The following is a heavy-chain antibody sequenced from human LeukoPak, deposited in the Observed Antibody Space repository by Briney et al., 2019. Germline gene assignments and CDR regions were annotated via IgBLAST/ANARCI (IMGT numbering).Heavy chain of an antibody. Sequence: SETLSLTCAVYGGSFSGYYWSWIRQPPGKGLEWIGEINHSGSTSYNPSLKSRVTISVDTSKNQFSLKLSSVTAADTAVYYCARGRDVTAISPFDPWGQGTLVTVSS. V-gene: IGHV4-34*01. D-gene: IGHD2-21*02. J-gene: IGHJ5*02. CDR2: INHSGST. CDR3: ARGRDVTAISPFDP. CDR1: GGSFSGYY.